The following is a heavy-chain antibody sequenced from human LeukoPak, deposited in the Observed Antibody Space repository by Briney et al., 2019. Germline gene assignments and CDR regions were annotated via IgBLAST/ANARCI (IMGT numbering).Heavy chain of an antibody. CDR1: GGSISSSNW. V-gene: IGHV4-4*02. Sequence: SETLSLTCAVSGGSISSSNWWSWVRQPPGKGLERIGEIYHSGSTNYNPSLKSRVTISVDKSKNQFSLKLSSVTAADTAVYYCAKYMGAEWLLLFSYWGQGTLVTVSS. D-gene: IGHD3-22*01. CDR2: IYHSGST. J-gene: IGHJ4*02. CDR3: AKYMGAEWLLLFSY.